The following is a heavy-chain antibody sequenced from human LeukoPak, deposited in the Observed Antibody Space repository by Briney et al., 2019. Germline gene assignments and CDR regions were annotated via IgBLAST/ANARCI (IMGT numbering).Heavy chain of an antibody. Sequence: GASVKVSCKASGYTFTSSYMHWVRQAPGQGLEWMAIINPSGGSTGYAQKFQGRVTMTRDTSTSTVYMELRSLRSEDTAVYYCASSGGLYSSGWYRIDYWGQGTLVTVSS. V-gene: IGHV1-46*01. CDR2: INPSGGST. J-gene: IGHJ4*02. D-gene: IGHD6-19*01. CDR1: GYTFTSSY. CDR3: ASSGGLYSSGWYRIDY.